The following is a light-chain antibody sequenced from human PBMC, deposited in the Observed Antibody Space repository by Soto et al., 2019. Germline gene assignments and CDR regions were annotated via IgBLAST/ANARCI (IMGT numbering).Light chain of an antibody. J-gene: IGKJ1*01. CDR1: QSVSTK. Sequence: MVMTQSPATLSVSPGERATLSCRASQSVSTKLAWYQQKPGQAPRLLMYGASTRATGIPDRFSGGGSGTEFTLTISGLQSEDSEVYYCQQYSNWPPWTFGQGTKVEIK. V-gene: IGKV3-15*01. CDR3: QQYSNWPPWT. CDR2: GAS.